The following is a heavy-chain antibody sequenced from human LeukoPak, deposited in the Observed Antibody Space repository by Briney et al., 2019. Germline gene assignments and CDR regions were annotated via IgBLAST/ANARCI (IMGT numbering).Heavy chain of an antibody. CDR2: INPNSGGT. Sequence: EASVKVSCTASGYTFTGYYMYWVRQAPGQGLEWMGWINPNSGGTNYAQKFQGRVTMTRDTSISTAYMELSRLRSDDTAVYYCAKGREYVDFFDYWGQGTLVTVSS. J-gene: IGHJ4*02. CDR3: AKGREYVDFFDY. CDR1: GYTFTGYY. V-gene: IGHV1-2*02. D-gene: IGHD3-10*01.